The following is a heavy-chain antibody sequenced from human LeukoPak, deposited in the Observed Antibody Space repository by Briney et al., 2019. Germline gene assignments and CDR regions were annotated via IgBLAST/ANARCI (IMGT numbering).Heavy chain of an antibody. V-gene: IGHV3-21*01. CDR2: ISGSGTEI. CDR3: ARVSGTYYKGHFDY. Sequence: GGSLRLSCAASGFTFSSYSMNWVRQAPGKGLEWVSYISGSGTEIYYADSVKGRFTISTDNAKNALYLQMNSLSAEDTAVYYCARVSGTYYKGHFDYWGQGTLVTVSS. CDR1: GFTFSSYS. J-gene: IGHJ4*02. D-gene: IGHD3-10*01.